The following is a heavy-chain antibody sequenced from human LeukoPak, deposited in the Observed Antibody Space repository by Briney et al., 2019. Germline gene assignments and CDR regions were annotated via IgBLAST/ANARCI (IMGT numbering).Heavy chain of an antibody. CDR1: GGSISSSNW. CDR2: IYHSGST. Sequence: PSETLSPSCAASGGSISSSNWWSWVRQPPGKGLEWIGEIYHSGSTNYNPSLKSRVTISVDKSKNQFSLKLSSVTAADTAVYYCASSPLGYCSGGSCHSGGYWGQGTLVTVSS. V-gene: IGHV4-4*02. D-gene: IGHD2-15*01. CDR3: ASSPLGYCSGGSCHSGGY. J-gene: IGHJ4*02.